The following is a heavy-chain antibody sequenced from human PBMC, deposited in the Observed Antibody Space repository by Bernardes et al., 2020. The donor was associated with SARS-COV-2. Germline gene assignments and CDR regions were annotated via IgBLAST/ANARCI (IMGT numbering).Heavy chain of an antibody. CDR2: ISSSSTTI. CDR1: GFPLSSYS. V-gene: IGHV3-48*02. CDR3: ARTFFGDKPDFDY. Sequence: GGSLRLSCAASGFPLSSYSMNWVRQAPGKGLEWISYISSSSTTIYYADSVRGRLSVSRDNAKNSLYLQMNSLRDEDTAVYYCARTFFGDKPDFDYWGQGTLVTVSS. D-gene: IGHD4-17*01. J-gene: IGHJ4*02.